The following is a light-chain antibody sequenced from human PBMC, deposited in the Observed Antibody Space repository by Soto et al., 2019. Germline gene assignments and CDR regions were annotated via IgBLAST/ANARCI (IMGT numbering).Light chain of an antibody. CDR1: QSVNRN. V-gene: IGKV3-15*01. CDR2: GAS. CDR3: KQNNNWPLT. Sequence: EIAMTQSPATLSVSPGERATLSCRASQSVNRNVAWYQQKPGQAHRLLISGASTRATGVPARFSGSGSGTDFALTIRSLQSEDFAVYFCKQNNNWPLTFGGGTKVDIK. J-gene: IGKJ4*01.